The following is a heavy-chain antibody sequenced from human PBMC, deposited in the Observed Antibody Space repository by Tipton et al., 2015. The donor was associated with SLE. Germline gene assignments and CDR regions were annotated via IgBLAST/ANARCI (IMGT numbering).Heavy chain of an antibody. J-gene: IGHJ3*02. D-gene: IGHD4-17*01. Sequence: LRLSCTVSGGSISSGDYYWSWIRQPPGKGLEWIGYIYYTGSTYYNPSLKSRVTTSVDMSKNHFSLRLTSVTAADTAVYYCARGGPVSPWAFDTWGQGTLVTVSS. CDR1: GGSISSGDYY. CDR2: IYYTGST. V-gene: IGHV4-30-4*01. CDR3: ARGGPVSPWAFDT.